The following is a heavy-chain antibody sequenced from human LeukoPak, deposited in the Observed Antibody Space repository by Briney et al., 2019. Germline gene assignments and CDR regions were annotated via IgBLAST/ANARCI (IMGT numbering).Heavy chain of an antibody. D-gene: IGHD3-16*01. Sequence: AETLSLTCTVSGGSISSHYGSWIRQPPGKGREWIGYIYYSGSTNYNPSLKSRVTISVDTAKNQSSLKLSSVTAADTAVYYCARGDYLDAFDIWGQGTMVTVSS. CDR3: ARGDYLDAFDI. V-gene: IGHV4-59*11. CDR2: IYYSGST. J-gene: IGHJ3*02. CDR1: GGSISSHY.